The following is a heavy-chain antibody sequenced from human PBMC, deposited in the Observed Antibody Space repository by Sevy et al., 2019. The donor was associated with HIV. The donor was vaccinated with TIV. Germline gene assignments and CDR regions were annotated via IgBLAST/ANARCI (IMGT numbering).Heavy chain of an antibody. V-gene: IGHV3-74*01. J-gene: IGHJ4*02. CDR3: ARYGYESNVDH. CDR1: GFTFSNYW. CDR2: IRGDGTTT. Sequence: GGSLRLSCAASGFTFSNYWMHWVRQVPGKGPTWVSNIRGDGTTTVYADSVKGRFTISRDNAKNTLYLQMNNLRAEDKATYYCARYGYESNVDHWGQGTLVTVSS. D-gene: IGHD5-18*01.